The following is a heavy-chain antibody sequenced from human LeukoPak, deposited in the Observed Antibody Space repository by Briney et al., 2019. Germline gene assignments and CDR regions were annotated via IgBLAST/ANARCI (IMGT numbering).Heavy chain of an antibody. J-gene: IGHJ3*02. CDR2: IWFDGGKI. D-gene: IGHD2-15*01. Sequence: GRSLRLSCAASGFPFSSYVMHWLRQTPGKGLEWVAVIWFDGGKIYYADSVKGRFTISRDNSKNSLYLQMNTLRSEDTAFYYCAKEIDTLGTNAFDIWGHGTLVTVSS. CDR1: GFPFSSYV. CDR3: AKEIDTLGTNAFDI. V-gene: IGHV3-33*03.